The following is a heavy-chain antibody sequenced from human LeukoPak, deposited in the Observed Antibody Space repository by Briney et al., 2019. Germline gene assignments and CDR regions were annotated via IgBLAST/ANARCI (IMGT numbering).Heavy chain of an antibody. CDR2: IIPIFGTA. J-gene: IGHJ5*02. CDR3: ARDSGIAAASRVISWFDP. CDR1: GGTFTSYA. D-gene: IGHD6-13*01. Sequence: SVKVPCKASGGTFTSYAISWVRQAPGQGRGWRGGIIPIFGTANYVQKFQGRVTITADKSTSTAYMEMSRRRSEDTAVYYCARDSGIAAASRVISWFDPWGQGTLVTVSS. V-gene: IGHV1-69*06.